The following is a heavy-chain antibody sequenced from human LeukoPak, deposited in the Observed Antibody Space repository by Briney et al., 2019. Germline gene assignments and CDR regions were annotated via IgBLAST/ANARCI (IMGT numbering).Heavy chain of an antibody. CDR2: IIPIFGTA. CDR3: ARGGRYFDWLRYYFDY. D-gene: IGHD3-9*01. V-gene: IGHV1-69*05. Sequence: VASVKVSCKASGGTFISYAISWVRQAPGQGLEWMGGIIPIFGTANYAQKFQGRVTITTDESTSTAYMELSSLRSEDTAVYYCARGGRYFDWLRYYFDYWGQGTLVTVSS. J-gene: IGHJ4*02. CDR1: GGTFISYA.